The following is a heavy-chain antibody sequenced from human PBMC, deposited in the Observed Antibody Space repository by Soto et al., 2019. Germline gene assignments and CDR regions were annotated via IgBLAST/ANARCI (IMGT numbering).Heavy chain of an antibody. Sequence: EVQLVESGGGLVQPGRSLRLSCAASGFTFDDYAMHWVRQAPGKGLEWVSGISWNSGSIGYADSVKGRFTISRDNAKNSLYRQINSLRAEDTAFYYCAKDFYGDYGYFDYWGQGTLVTVSS. D-gene: IGHD4-17*01. J-gene: IGHJ4*02. CDR3: AKDFYGDYGYFDY. CDR1: GFTFDDYA. V-gene: IGHV3-9*01. CDR2: ISWNSGSI.